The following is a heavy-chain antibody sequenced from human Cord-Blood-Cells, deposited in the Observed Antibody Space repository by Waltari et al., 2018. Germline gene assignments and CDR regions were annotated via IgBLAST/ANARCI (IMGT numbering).Heavy chain of an antibody. Sequence: QVQLQQWGAGLLKPSETLSLTCAVYGGSFSGYSWRWIRQPPGQGLEWIGEINHSGSTNYNPSLKSRVTISVDTSKNQFSLKLSSVTAADTAVYYCARRRTGTFIPYYYYYMDVWGKGTTVTVSS. D-gene: IGHD1-1*01. CDR2: INHSGST. V-gene: IGHV4-34*01. CDR3: ARRRTGTFIPYYYYYMDV. CDR1: GGSFSGYS. J-gene: IGHJ6*03.